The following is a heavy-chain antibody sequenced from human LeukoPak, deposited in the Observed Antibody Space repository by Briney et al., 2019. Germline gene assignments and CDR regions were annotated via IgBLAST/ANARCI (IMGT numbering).Heavy chain of an antibody. Sequence: GGSLRLSCAASGFVFNNFWMHWVRHVPGKRPEWLAHITSDGSITNYADSVTGRFRISRDNARNTVSLQMNNLRVDDTAVYFCARDRWGERAFDTWGQGTMVTVSS. CDR2: ITSDGSIT. J-gene: IGHJ3*02. V-gene: IGHV3-74*01. D-gene: IGHD7-27*01. CDR3: ARDRWGERAFDT. CDR1: GFVFNNFW.